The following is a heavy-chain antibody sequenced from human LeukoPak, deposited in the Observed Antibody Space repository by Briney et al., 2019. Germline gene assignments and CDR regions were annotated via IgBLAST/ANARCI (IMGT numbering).Heavy chain of an antibody. CDR2: IRSEAYGGTT. J-gene: IGHJ4*02. Sequence: GGSLRLSCTASGFRFGDYAVSWVRQAPGKGLEWVGFIRSEAYGGTTEYAASVKGRFTISRDDSNSIAYLRMNSLKTEDTAAYYCTRRNGGNSIGHFDYWGQGTLVTVSS. CDR3: TRRNGGNSIGHFDY. V-gene: IGHV3-49*04. D-gene: IGHD4-23*01. CDR1: GFRFGDYA.